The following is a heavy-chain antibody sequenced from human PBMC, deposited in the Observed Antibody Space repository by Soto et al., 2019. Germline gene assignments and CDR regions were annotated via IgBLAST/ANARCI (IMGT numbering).Heavy chain of an antibody. V-gene: IGHV4-59*01. D-gene: IGHD6-6*01. Sequence: SETLSLTCTVSGGSISSYYWSWIRQPPGKGLEWIGYIYYSGSTNYNLSLKSRVTISVDTSKNQFSLKLSSVTAADTAVYYCASSPSSSSPFDYWGQGTLVTVSS. CDR3: ASSPSSSSPFDY. J-gene: IGHJ4*02. CDR2: IYYSGST. CDR1: GGSISSYY.